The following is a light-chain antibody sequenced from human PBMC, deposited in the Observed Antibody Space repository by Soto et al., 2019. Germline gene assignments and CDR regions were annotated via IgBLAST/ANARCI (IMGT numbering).Light chain of an antibody. V-gene: IGKV3-11*01. CDR2: DAS. CDR3: QQSYSTLSIT. J-gene: IGKJ5*01. CDR1: HSISSY. Sequence: EIVLTQSPATLSLSPGERATLSCRASHSISSYLAWYQQKPGQPPRLVIYDASNRATGIPARFSGSGSGTDFTLTISSLQPEDFATYYCQQSYSTLSITFGQGTRLEIK.